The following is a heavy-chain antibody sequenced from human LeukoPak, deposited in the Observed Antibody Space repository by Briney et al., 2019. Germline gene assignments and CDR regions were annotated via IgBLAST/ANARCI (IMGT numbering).Heavy chain of an antibody. CDR1: SGALIGSSYC. CDR2: INYNGTT. Sequence: PSETLSLTCTVSSGALIGSSYCWGSTRPPPGKGLGWIGTINYNGTTYTKPSLGNRVYISVDTSKRQFSVKLLSVTASDTAVYYCARGFDYWGQGTLVTVSS. J-gene: IGHJ4*02. CDR3: ARGFDY. V-gene: IGHV4-39*01.